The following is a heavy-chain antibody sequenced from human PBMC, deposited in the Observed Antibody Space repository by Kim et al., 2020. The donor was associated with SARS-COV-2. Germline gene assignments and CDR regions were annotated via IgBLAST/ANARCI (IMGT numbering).Heavy chain of an antibody. D-gene: IGHD3-10*01. CDR1: GDSVSSNSAA. CDR2: TYYRSKWYN. Sequence: SQTLSLTGAISGDSVSSNSAAWNWIRQSPSRGLEWLGRTYYRSKWYNDYAVSVKSRITINPDTSKNQFSLQLNSVTPEDTAVYYCARAEILWFGEDPYGMDVWGQGTTVTVSS. CDR3: ARAEILWFGEDPYGMDV. V-gene: IGHV6-1*01. J-gene: IGHJ6*02.